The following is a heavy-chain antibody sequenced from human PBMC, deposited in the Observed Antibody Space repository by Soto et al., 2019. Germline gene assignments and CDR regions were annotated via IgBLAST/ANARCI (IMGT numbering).Heavy chain of an antibody. J-gene: IGHJ4*02. CDR3: ARAVDTRGSYFTD. D-gene: IGHD1-26*01. CDR1: GGSFSGYY. V-gene: IGHV4-34*01. CDR2: INHSGST. Sequence: SETLSLTCAVYGGSFSGYYWSWIRQPPGKGLEWIGEINHSGSTNYNPSLKSRVTISVDTSKNQFSLKLSSVTAADTAVYYCARAVDTRGSYFTDWGQGTLVTVSS.